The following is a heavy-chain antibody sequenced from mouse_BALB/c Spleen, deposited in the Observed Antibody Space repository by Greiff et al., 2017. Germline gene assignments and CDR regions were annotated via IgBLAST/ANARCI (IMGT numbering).Heavy chain of an antibody. J-gene: IGHJ4*01. CDR1: GFNIKDTY. CDR2: IDPANGNT. V-gene: IGHV14-3*02. D-gene: IGHD2-4*01. Sequence: VQLQQSGAELVKPGASVKLSCTASGFNIKDTYMHWVKQRPEQGLEWIGRIDPANGNTKYDPKFQGKATITADTSSNTAYLQLSSLTSEDTAVYYCARIMITTVAMDYWGQGTSVTVSS. CDR3: ARIMITTVAMDY.